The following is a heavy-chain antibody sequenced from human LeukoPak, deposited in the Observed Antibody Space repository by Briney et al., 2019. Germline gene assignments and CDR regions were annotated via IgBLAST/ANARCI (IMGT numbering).Heavy chain of an antibody. Sequence: SVKVSCKASGGTFSSYAISWVRQAPGQGLEWMGGIIPIFGTANYAQKFQGRVTITADESTSTAYMELSSLRSEDTAVYYCALAPTLEYYDFWSGYRYNWFDPWGQGTLVTVSS. D-gene: IGHD3-3*01. J-gene: IGHJ5*02. CDR3: ALAPTLEYYDFWSGYRYNWFDP. CDR1: GGTFSSYA. V-gene: IGHV1-69*01. CDR2: IIPIFGTA.